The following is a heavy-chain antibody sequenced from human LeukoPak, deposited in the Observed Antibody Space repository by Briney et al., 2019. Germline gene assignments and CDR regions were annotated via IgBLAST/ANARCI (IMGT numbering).Heavy chain of an antibody. CDR2: IYHSGST. D-gene: IGHD6-19*01. CDR3: ASGTVAGTG. V-gene: IGHV4-4*02. J-gene: IGHJ4*02. CDR1: GGSISSSNW. Sequence: SETLSLTCAVSGGSISSSNWWSWVRPPPGKGLEWIGEIYHSGSTNYNPSLKSRVTISADTSKNQFSLKLSSVTAADTSVYYCASGTVAGTGWGQGTLVTVSS.